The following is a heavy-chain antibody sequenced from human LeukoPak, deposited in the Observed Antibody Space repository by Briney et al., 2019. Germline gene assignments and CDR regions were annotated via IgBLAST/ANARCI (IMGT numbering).Heavy chain of an antibody. Sequence: PGGSLRLSCAASGFTFNNYAMNWVRQAPGKGLEWVSVISGSGGTTYYADSVKGRFTISRDNSKNTLYLQMNSLRAEDTAVYYCARDRIGSIVGATAEFDYWGQGTLVTVSS. D-gene: IGHD1-26*01. J-gene: IGHJ4*02. V-gene: IGHV3-23*01. CDR1: GFTFNNYA. CDR3: ARDRIGSIVGATAEFDY. CDR2: ISGSGGTT.